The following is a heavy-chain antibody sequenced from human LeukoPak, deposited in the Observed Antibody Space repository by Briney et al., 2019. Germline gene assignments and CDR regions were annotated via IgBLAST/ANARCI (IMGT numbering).Heavy chain of an antibody. CDR2: ISAYNGNT. V-gene: IGHV1-18*01. Sequence: ASVKVSCKGSGYTFTSYGISWVRQAPGQGLEWMGWISAYNGNTNYAQKLQGRVTMTTDTSTSTAYMELRSLRSDDTAVYYCARGHSPQYYYDSSGYYLGYWGQGTLATVSS. J-gene: IGHJ4*02. CDR1: GYTFTSYG. D-gene: IGHD3-22*01. CDR3: ARGHSPQYYYDSSGYYLGY.